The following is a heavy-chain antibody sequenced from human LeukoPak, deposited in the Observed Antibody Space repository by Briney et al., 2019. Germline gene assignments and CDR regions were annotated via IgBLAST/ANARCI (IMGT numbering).Heavy chain of an antibody. CDR3: VSFRKGGGVFDN. V-gene: IGHV4-39*07. Sequence: KPSETLSLTCSVSGGSISSSLYFWGWIRQPPGKGLEWIGNIYYTGTTYYKPSFNSRVTILVDTSKNQFSLKLRSVTAADTAVYYCVSFRKGGGVFDNWGKGKMVTVSS. J-gene: IGHJ3*02. D-gene: IGHD2-8*01. CDR1: GGSISSSLYF. CDR2: IYYTGTT.